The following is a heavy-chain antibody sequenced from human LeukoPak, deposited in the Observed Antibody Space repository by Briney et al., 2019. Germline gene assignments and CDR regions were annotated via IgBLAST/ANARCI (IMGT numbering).Heavy chain of an antibody. CDR3: ARFTISRFDP. Sequence: ASETLSLTCAVSGYSISSGYYWVWIRQSPQRGLEWIGNVNHRGQTFYNPSLRGRLTTSVDTSKNQFSLKLTSVTAADTAVYYCARFTISRFDPWGQGIPVIVSS. D-gene: IGHD3-3*02. V-gene: IGHV4-38-2*01. CDR1: GYSISSGYY. J-gene: IGHJ5*02. CDR2: VNHRGQT.